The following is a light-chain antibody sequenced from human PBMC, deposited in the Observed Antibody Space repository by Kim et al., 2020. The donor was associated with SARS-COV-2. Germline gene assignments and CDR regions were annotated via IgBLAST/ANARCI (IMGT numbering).Light chain of an antibody. CDR1: QSVSSN. CDR3: QQYDSSPWT. V-gene: IGKV3-20*01. Sequence: LSPGERATLSCRASQSVSSNLAWYHQKPGQAPRLLIYGASSRATGIPDRFSGSGSGTDFTLTITRLEPEDFAVYYCQQYDSSPWTFGQGTKVDIK. CDR2: GAS. J-gene: IGKJ1*01.